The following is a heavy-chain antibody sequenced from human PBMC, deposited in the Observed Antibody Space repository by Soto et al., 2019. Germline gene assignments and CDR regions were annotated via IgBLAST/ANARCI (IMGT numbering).Heavy chain of an antibody. CDR1: GGSVSSGSYY. Sequence: SETLSLTCTVSGGSVSSGSYYWSWIRQPPGKGLEWIGYIYYSGGTNYNPSLKSRVTISVDTSKNQFSLKLSSVTAADTAVYYCARVSDSGSYWFDPWGQGTLVTVSS. J-gene: IGHJ5*02. CDR3: ARVSDSGSYWFDP. CDR2: IYYSGGT. V-gene: IGHV4-61*01. D-gene: IGHD1-26*01.